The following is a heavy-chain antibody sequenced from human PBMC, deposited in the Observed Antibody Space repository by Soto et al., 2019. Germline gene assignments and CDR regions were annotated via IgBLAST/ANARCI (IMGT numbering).Heavy chain of an antibody. V-gene: IGHV3-9*01. CDR1: GFTFDDYA. J-gene: IGHJ6*03. CDR3: TLLCPTVTMTYYYMDV. D-gene: IGHD4-17*01. CDR2: ISWNSGSI. Sequence: EVQLVESGGGLVQPGRSLRLSCAASGFTFDDYAMHWVRQAPGKGLEWVSGISWNSGSICYADSVKGRFTISRDNAKNSLYLQMNSLRAEDTALYYCTLLCPTVTMTYYYMDVWGKGTTVTVSS.